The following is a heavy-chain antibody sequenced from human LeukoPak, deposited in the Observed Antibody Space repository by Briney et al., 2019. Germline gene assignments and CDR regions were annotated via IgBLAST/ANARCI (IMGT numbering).Heavy chain of an antibody. Sequence: QTGGSLRLSCAASGFTLSSYGMHWVRQAPGKGLEWVEVISYDGSNKYYADSVKGRFTISRDNSKNTLYLQMNSLRAEDTAVYYCAKDLYSSGWELDYWGQGTLVTVSS. J-gene: IGHJ4*02. CDR2: ISYDGSNK. V-gene: IGHV3-30*18. D-gene: IGHD6-19*01. CDR1: GFTLSSYG. CDR3: AKDLYSSGWELDY.